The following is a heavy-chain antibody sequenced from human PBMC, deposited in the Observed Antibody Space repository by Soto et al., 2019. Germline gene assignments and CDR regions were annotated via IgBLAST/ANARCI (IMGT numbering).Heavy chain of an antibody. CDR3: ARDVNYGSGSYYNGSDY. D-gene: IGHD3-10*01. V-gene: IGHV4-34*01. Sequence: KSSETLSLTXAVYGGSFSGYYWSWIRQPPGKGLEWIGEINHSGSTNYNPSLKSRVTISVDTSKNQFSLKLSSVTAADTAVYYCARDVNYGSGSYYNGSDYWGQGTLVTVSS. CDR1: GGSFSGYY. J-gene: IGHJ4*02. CDR2: INHSGST.